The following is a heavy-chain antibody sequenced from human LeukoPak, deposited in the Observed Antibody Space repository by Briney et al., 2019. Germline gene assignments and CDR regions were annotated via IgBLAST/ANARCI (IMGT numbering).Heavy chain of an antibody. Sequence: PGGSLRLSCAASGFTFSNYWMHWVRQAPGKGLVWVSRLNADGNSITYADSVRGRFTISRDNAKNTLDLQMNSLRAEDTAVYYCARSYSGSQAFDYWGQGTLVTVSS. CDR2: LNADGNSI. CDR1: GFTFSNYW. D-gene: IGHD1-26*01. CDR3: ARSYSGSQAFDY. V-gene: IGHV3-74*01. J-gene: IGHJ4*02.